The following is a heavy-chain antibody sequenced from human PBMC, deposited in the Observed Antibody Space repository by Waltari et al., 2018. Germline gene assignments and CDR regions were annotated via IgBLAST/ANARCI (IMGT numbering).Heavy chain of an antibody. J-gene: IGHJ2*01. V-gene: IGHV4-61*02. CDR3: ARVGEMATIHFDL. CDR2: IYTSGST. CDR1: GGSISSGRYY. D-gene: IGHD5-12*01. Sequence: QVQLQESGPGLVKPSQTLSLTCPVSGGSISSGRYYWSWIRQPAGKGLEWIGRIYTSGSTNYNPSLKSRVTISVDTSKNQFSLKLSSVTAADTAVYYCARVGEMATIHFDLWGRGTLVTVSS.